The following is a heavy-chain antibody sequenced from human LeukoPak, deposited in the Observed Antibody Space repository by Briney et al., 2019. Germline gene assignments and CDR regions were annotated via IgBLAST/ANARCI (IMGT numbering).Heavy chain of an antibody. Sequence: SETLSLTCTVSGGSISSYYWSWIRQPAGKGLEWIGRIYTSGSTNYNPSLKSRVTMSVDTSKNQFSLKLSSVTAADTAVYYCARGFSTMVRGAYDYWGQGTLVTVSS. CDR1: GGSISSYY. V-gene: IGHV4-4*07. D-gene: IGHD3-10*01. CDR3: ARGFSTMVRGAYDY. CDR2: IYTSGST. J-gene: IGHJ4*02.